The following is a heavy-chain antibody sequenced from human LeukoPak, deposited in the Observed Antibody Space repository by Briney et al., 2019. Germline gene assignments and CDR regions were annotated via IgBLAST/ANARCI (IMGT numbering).Heavy chain of an antibody. J-gene: IGHJ6*02. CDR2: INPNDGRT. CDR1: GYGFSIYY. D-gene: IGHD2-2*01. Sequence: GASVKVSCKASGYGFSIYYMHWVRQAPGEGLEWMGMINPNDGRTTYAQKFQGRVTMTKDTSTSTVYMELSSLRSEDTAVYYCARVGGTNYYYYGMDVWGQGTTVTVSS. CDR3: ARVGGTNYYYYGMDV. V-gene: IGHV1-46*01.